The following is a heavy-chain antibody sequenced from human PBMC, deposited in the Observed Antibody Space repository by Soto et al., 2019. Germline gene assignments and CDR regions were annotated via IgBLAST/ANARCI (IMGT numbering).Heavy chain of an antibody. D-gene: IGHD2-2*01. CDR3: ARSCSSTSCYRQKYLPEKYYFDY. J-gene: IGHJ4*02. Sequence: GGSLRLSCAASGFTFSSYWMSWVRQAPGKGLEWVANIKQDGSEKYYVDSVKGRFTISRDNAKNSLYLQMNSLRAEDTAVYYCARSCSSTSCYRQKYLPEKYYFDYWGQGTLVTVSS. V-gene: IGHV3-7*01. CDR2: IKQDGSEK. CDR1: GFTFSSYW.